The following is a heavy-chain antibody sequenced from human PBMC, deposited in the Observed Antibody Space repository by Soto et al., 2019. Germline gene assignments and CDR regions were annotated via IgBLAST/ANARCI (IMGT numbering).Heavy chain of an antibody. CDR1: GFIFTNYA. V-gene: IGHV3-23*01. D-gene: IGHD1-1*01. Sequence: EVHLLESGGGLVQPGGSLTLSCAASGFIFTNYAMNWVRQSPGKGLEWVSGLSDYGFTIEYADSVKGRFSISRDISRNTLHLQMNSRRVEDTAVYYCARRARDGYNSPIDYWGQGTQVTVSS. J-gene: IGHJ4*02. CDR3: ARRARDGYNSPIDY. CDR2: LSDYGFTI.